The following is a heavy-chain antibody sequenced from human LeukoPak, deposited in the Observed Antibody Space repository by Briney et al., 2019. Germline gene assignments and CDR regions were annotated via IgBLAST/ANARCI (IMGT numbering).Heavy chain of an antibody. CDR2: INHSGST. Sequence: SETLSLTCAVYGGSFSGYYWSWIRQPPGKGLEWIGEINHSGSTNYNPSLKSRVTISVDTSKNQFSLKLSSVTAADTAVYYCANGSRGWYAYWGQGTLVTGPS. CDR1: GGSFSGYY. D-gene: IGHD6-13*01. J-gene: IGHJ5*01. CDR3: ANGSRGWYAY. V-gene: IGHV4-34*01.